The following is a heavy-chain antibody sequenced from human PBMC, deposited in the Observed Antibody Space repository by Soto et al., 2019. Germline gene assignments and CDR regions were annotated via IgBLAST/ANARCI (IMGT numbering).Heavy chain of an antibody. CDR2: ISSSSSYI. CDR1: GFTFSSYS. Sequence: GGSLRLSXAASGFTFSSYSMNWVRQAPGKGLEWVSSISSSSSYIYYADSVKGRFTISRDNAKNSLYLQMNSLRAEDTAVYYCARVLIVATIPGSSEAFDIWGQGTMVTVSS. D-gene: IGHD5-12*01. V-gene: IGHV3-21*01. CDR3: ARVLIVATIPGSSEAFDI. J-gene: IGHJ3*02.